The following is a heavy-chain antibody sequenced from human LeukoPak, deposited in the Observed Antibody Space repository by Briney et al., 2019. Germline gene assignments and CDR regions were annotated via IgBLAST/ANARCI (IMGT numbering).Heavy chain of an antibody. J-gene: IGHJ4*02. D-gene: IGHD5-18*01. CDR1: RYTFTGYY. Sequence: ASVKVSCKASRYTFTGYYMHWVRQAPGQGLEWMGWINPNSGGTDYAQKFQGRVTMTRDTSISTAYMELSGLRSDDTAVYYCARGTGEGYTYGRYYFDYWGQGTLVTVSS. CDR3: ARGTGEGYTYGRYYFDY. V-gene: IGHV1-2*02. CDR2: INPNSGGT.